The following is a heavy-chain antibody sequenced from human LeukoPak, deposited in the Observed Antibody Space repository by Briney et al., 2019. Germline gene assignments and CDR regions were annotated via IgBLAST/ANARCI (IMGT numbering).Heavy chain of an antibody. V-gene: IGHV3-74*01. J-gene: IGHJ4*02. CDR2: IDADSSSA. D-gene: IGHD5-12*01. Sequence: GGSLRLSCAASGITFSYYWMHWVRPAPGKGLVWVSRIDADSSSATYADSVKGRFTISRDNAKNTLYLQMNSLRAEDTAVYYCAREGGYDPFEHWGQGTLVTVSS. CDR1: GITFSYYW. CDR3: AREGGYDPFEH.